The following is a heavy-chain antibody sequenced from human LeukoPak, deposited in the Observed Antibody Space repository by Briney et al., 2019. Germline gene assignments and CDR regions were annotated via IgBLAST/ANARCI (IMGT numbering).Heavy chain of an antibody. D-gene: IGHD2-2*01. CDR1: GYTFSSYD. V-gene: IGHV1-8*01. Sequence: ASVKVSCNTSGYTFSSYDVIWVRLSPGQGLEWMGWMNPNSGNTGYAQKFQGRVTMTGDTSISTAYMELSSLISDDTAVYYCARAIRNQLLSDYWGQGTLVTVSS. CDR3: ARAIRNQLLSDY. J-gene: IGHJ4*02. CDR2: MNPNSGNT.